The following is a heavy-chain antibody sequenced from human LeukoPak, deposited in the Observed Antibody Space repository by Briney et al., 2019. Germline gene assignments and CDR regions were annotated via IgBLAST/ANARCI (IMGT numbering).Heavy chain of an antibody. CDR1: GFTFSNYA. D-gene: IGHD1-1*01. V-gene: IGHV3-30*14. Sequence: GGSLRLSCAASGFTFSNYAMHWVRQAPGKGLEWVAVISYDGRNKQYADSAKGRFTISRDSSKNTLYLQMNSLRAEDTAVYYCAKTGNPATGDYWGQGTLVTVSS. CDR2: ISYDGRNK. CDR3: AKTGNPATGDY. J-gene: IGHJ4*02.